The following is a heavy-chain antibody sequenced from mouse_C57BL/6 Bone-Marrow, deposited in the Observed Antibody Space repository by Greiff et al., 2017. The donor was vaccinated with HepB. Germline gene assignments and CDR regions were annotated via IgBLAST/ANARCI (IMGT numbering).Heavy chain of an antibody. J-gene: IGHJ4*01. CDR1: GYTFTDYY. Sequence: VQLQQSGPVLVKPGASVKMSCKASGYTFTDYYMNWVKQSHGKSLEWIGVINPYNGGTSYNQKFKGKATLTVDKSSSTAYMELNSLTSEDSAVYYCASPPITTVVAYYAMDYWGQGTSVTVSS. CDR3: ASPPITTVVAYYAMDY. V-gene: IGHV1-19*01. CDR2: INPYNGGT. D-gene: IGHD1-1*01.